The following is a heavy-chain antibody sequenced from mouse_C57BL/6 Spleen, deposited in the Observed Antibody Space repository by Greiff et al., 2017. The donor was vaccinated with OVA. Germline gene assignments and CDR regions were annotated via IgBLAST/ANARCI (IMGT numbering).Heavy chain of an antibody. CDR2: IDPSDSYT. Sequence: QVQLQQPGAELVMPGASVKLSCKASGYTFTSYWMHWVKQRPGHGLEWIGEIDPSDSYTNYNQKFKGKSTLTVDKSSSTAYMQLSSLTSEDSAVYYCARKEDCDYFDDWGQGTTLTVSS. CDR1: GYTFTSYW. CDR3: ARKEDCDYFDD. J-gene: IGHJ2*01. V-gene: IGHV1-69*01.